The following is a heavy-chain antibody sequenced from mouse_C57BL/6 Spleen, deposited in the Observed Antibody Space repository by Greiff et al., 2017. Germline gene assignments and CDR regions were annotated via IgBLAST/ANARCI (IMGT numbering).Heavy chain of an antibody. D-gene: IGHD2-5*01. CDR2: INSGGGST. V-gene: IGHV5-2*01. CDR3: ARHGNYSIPFAY. J-gene: IGHJ3*01. CDR1: EYAFPSPD. Sequence: DVMLVESGGGLVQPGESLKLSCESNEYAFPSPDMPWVRKTPEKRLELVAAINSGGGSTYSPDTMERRFIISRDNTKKTLYLQMSSLRSEDTALYYVARHGNYSIPFAYWGQGTLVTVSA.